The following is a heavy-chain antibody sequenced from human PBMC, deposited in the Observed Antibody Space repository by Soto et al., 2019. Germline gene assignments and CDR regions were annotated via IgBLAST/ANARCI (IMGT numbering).Heavy chain of an antibody. Sequence: SETLSLTCTVSGGSIISGGYYWSWIRQHPGKGLEWIGYIYYSGSTYYNPSLKSRVTISVDTSKNQFSLKLSSVTAADTAVYYCARGITMVRGAFDWFDPWGQGTLVTVSS. CDR3: ARGITMVRGAFDWFDP. V-gene: IGHV4-31*03. CDR2: IYYSGST. CDR1: GGSIISGGYY. J-gene: IGHJ5*02. D-gene: IGHD3-10*01.